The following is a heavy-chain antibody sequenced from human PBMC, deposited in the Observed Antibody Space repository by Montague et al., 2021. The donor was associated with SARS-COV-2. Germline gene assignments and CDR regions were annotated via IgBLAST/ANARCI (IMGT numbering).Heavy chain of an antibody. CDR3: ARRAGVVGDTRFDY. D-gene: IGHD1-26*01. J-gene: IGHJ4*01. Sequence: SETLSLTCTVSGDSISSLHYYWGWIRQSPGKGLEWIGNVFYRGSTYYNPSLRSRVTISVDTSKNQFALRLRSVTATDTAIYYCARRAGVVGDTRFDYWGHGNLGPVPS. CDR2: VFYRGST. CDR1: GDSISSLHYY. V-gene: IGHV4-39*01.